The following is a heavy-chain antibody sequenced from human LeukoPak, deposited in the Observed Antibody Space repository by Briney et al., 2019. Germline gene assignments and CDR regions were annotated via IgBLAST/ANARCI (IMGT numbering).Heavy chain of an antibody. CDR1: GGSICSYY. V-gene: IGHV4-59*12. CDR2: IYYSGST. D-gene: IGHD4-17*01. Sequence: SETLSLTCTVSGGSICSYYWSWIRQPPGKGLEWIGYIYYSGSTNYNPSLKSRVTISVDTSKNQFSLKLSSVTAADTAVYYCARTADAFDIWGQGTMVTVSS. J-gene: IGHJ3*02. CDR3: ARTADAFDI.